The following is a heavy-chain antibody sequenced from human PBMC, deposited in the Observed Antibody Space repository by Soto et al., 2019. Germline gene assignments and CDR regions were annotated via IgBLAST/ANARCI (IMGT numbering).Heavy chain of an antibody. CDR3: VRDGHCITTSCYGNWFDP. CDR1: GSTLIPYW. J-gene: IGHJ5*02. V-gene: IGHV3-74*01. CDR2: INSDARHT. D-gene: IGHD2-2*01. Sequence: EVQLVESGGGLVQPGGPLDLSCPAPGSTLIPYWLHWIRKVPGKALAWVSRINSDARHTYYPDSVKGRFTISRDNAKNPLHLEMNSLRAEDTAVYYCVRDGHCITTSCYGNWFDPWGQGTLVTVSS.